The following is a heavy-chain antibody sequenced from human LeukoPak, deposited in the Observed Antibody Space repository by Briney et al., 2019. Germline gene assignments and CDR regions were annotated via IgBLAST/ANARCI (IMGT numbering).Heavy chain of an antibody. J-gene: IGHJ4*02. CDR1: GFTFSSYE. CDR3: ARESWATDY. D-gene: IGHD3-10*01. CDR2: TSSSGSSI. V-gene: IGHV3-48*03. Sequence: GGSLRLSCAASGFTFSSYEMNWVRQAPGRGLEWVSCTSSSGSSIYYADSVKGRFTISRDNAKNSLYLQMNSLRAEDTAVYYCARESWATDYWGQGTLVTVSS.